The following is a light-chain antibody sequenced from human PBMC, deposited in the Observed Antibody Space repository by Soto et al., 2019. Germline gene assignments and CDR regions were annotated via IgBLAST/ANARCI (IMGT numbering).Light chain of an antibody. V-gene: IGLV4-69*01. Sequence: QLVLTQSPSASASLGASVKLTCTLSSGHSSYAIAWHQQQPEKGPRYLMKLNSDGSHSKRDGIPDRFSGSRSGAERYLTVASLQSEDEGDYYCQTWGTGSRGVFGGGTQLTVL. J-gene: IGLJ2*01. CDR3: QTWGTGSRGV. CDR1: SGHSSYA. CDR2: LNSDGSH.